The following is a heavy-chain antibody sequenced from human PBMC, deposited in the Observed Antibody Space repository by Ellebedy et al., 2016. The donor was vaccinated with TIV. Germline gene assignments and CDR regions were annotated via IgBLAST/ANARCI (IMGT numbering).Heavy chain of an antibody. Sequence: GGSLRLXXAASGFTFGSYGMHWVRQAPGKGLEWVAVLWYDGTSKHYADSAKGRFTISRDNSKNTLYLQMNSLRVEDTAVYYCAKGYDIFDYWGQGTPVIVSS. V-gene: IGHV3-33*03. D-gene: IGHD5-12*01. CDR3: AKGYDIFDY. CDR2: LWYDGTSK. J-gene: IGHJ4*02. CDR1: GFTFGSYG.